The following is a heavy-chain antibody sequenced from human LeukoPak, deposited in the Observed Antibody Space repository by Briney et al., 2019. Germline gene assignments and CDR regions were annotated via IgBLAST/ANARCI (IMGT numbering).Heavy chain of an antibody. V-gene: IGHV1-69*01. CDR2: IIPIFGTA. D-gene: IGHD1-26*01. CDR3: ARAVGATLDAFDI. J-gene: IGHJ3*02. Sequence: SVKVSCKASGGTFSSYAISWVRQAPGQGLEWMGGIIPIFGTANYAQKFQGRVTITADESTSTAYMELSSLRSEDTAVYYCARAVGATLDAFDIWGQGTMVTVSS. CDR1: GGTFSSYA.